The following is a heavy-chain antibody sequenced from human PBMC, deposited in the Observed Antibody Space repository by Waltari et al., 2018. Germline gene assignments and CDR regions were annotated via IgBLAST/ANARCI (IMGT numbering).Heavy chain of an antibody. CDR2: IYSGGST. Sequence: EVQLGESGGGLIHPGGSTRLPCAASGFPVSGNYTGWVRQVTGKGLEWVSLIYSGGSTYYADSVKGRFTISRDNSKNALYLQMSSLRAEDTAVYYCARDRECSGGSCYSDYWGQGTLVTVSS. CDR1: GFPVSGNY. J-gene: IGHJ4*02. CDR3: ARDRECSGGSCYSDY. D-gene: IGHD2-15*01. V-gene: IGHV3-53*01.